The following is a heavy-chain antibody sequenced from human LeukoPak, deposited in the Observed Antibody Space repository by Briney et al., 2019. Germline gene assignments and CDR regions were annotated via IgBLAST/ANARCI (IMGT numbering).Heavy chain of an antibody. CDR3: ARQVAGWANARAFDI. CDR2: IYYSGST. J-gene: IGHJ3*02. CDR1: GGSISSGDYY. V-gene: IGHV4-30-4*01. Sequence: KASETLSLTCTVSGGSISSGDYYWSWIRQPPGKGLEWIGYIYYSGSTYYNPSLKSRVTISVDTSKNQFSLKLSSVTAADTAVYYCARQVAGWANARAFDIWGQGTMVTVSA. D-gene: IGHD1-26*01.